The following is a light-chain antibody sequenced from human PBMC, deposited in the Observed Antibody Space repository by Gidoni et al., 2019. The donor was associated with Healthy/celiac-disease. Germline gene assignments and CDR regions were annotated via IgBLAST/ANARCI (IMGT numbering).Light chain of an antibody. V-gene: IGLV3-19*01. J-gene: IGLJ2*01. CDR2: GKN. CDR3: NSRDSSGNRLVV. Sequence: SSELTQAPAVSVALGQTVRITCQGDSLRSYYASWYQQKPGQAPVLVIYGKNNRPSGIPDRFSGSSSGNTASLTITGAQAEDEADYYCNSRDSSGNRLVVFGGGTKLTVL. CDR1: SLRSYY.